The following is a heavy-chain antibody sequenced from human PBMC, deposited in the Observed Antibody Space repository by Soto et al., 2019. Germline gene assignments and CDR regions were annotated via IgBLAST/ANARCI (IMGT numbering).Heavy chain of an antibody. Sequence: QVHLQQWGAGLLKPSETLSLTCAVYGGSFSGYYWSWIRQPPGKGLEWSGEINNSGSTNDNPSLKSRVYISVGPSNNQFSLKLSSVTAADTAVFYCARGRGDGYNQDWYFDLWGRGTLVTVSS. CDR2: INNSGST. CDR1: GGSFSGYY. V-gene: IGHV4-34*01. CDR3: ARGRGDGYNQDWYFDL. D-gene: IGHD3-10*01. J-gene: IGHJ2*01.